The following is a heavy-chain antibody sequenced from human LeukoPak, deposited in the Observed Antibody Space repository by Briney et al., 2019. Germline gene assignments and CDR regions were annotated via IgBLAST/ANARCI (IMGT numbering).Heavy chain of an antibody. V-gene: IGHV3-30*14. J-gene: IGHJ4*02. CDR1: GFTFSSYA. CDR3: ARNQGSQFDY. CDR2: ISYDGSNK. Sequence: GRSLRLSCAASGFTFSSYAMHWVRQAPGKGLEWVAVISYDGSNKYYADSVKGRFTISRDNSKNTLYLQMNSLRAEDTAVYYCARNQGSQFDYWGQGTLVTVSS. D-gene: IGHD1-14*01.